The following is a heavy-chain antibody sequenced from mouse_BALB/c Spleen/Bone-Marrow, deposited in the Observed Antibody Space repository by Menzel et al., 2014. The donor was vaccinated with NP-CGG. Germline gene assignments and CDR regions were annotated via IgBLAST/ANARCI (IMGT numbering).Heavy chain of an antibody. D-gene: IGHD2-3*01. CDR1: GYTFSSYW. Sequence: QVQLQQSGAELMKPGASVKVSCKATGYTFSSYWIEWAKQRPGHGLEWIGEILPGSGSTNYNEKFKGKATFTADTSSNTAYMQLSSLTSEDSAVYYCARLDGYFDYWGQGTTLTVSP. V-gene: IGHV1-9*01. J-gene: IGHJ2*01. CDR2: ILPGSGST. CDR3: ARLDGYFDY.